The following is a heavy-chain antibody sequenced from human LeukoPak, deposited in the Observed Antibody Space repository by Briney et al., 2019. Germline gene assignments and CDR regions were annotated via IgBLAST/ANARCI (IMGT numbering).Heavy chain of an antibody. D-gene: IGHD3-22*01. Sequence: SETLSLTCTVSGASISSSSYYWSWIRQPPGKGLEWIGEINHSGSTNYNPSLKSRVTISVDASKNQFSLKLSSVTAADTAVYYCARGRRGLYYYDSSGYSFQHWGQGTLVTVSS. CDR2: INHSGST. CDR3: ARGRRGLYYYDSSGYSFQH. J-gene: IGHJ1*01. V-gene: IGHV4-39*07. CDR1: GASISSSSYY.